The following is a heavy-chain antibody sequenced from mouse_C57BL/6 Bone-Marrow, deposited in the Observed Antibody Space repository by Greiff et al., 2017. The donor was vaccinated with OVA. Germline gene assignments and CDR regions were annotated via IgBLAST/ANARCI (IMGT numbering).Heavy chain of an antibody. D-gene: IGHD2-1*01. J-gene: IGHJ1*03. CDR2: IYPRSGNT. CDR3: AFYGNYVCYWYFDV. CDR1: GYTFTSYG. Sequence: VQLQESGAELARPGASVKLSCKASGYTFTSYGISWVKQRTGQGLEWIGEIYPRSGNTYYNEKFKGKATLTADKSSSTAYMELRSLTSEDSAVYFCAFYGNYVCYWYFDVWGTGTTVTVSS. V-gene: IGHV1-81*01.